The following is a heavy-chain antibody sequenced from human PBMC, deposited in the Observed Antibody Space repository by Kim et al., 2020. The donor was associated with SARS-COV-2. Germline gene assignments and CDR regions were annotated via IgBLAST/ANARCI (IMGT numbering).Heavy chain of an antibody. D-gene: IGHD4-17*01. CDR3: VRDQGGDYLWWLDP. Sequence: SETLSLTCTVSGGTISSGGYYWSRIRQHPGKDLEWIGYIYYSGRSYYNPSINRRVTIPVDTFNNQFSLKTSPVTAEDPAGYYRVRDQGGDYLWWLDPWG. J-gene: IGHJ5*02. V-gene: IGHV4-31*03. CDR2: IYYSGRS. CDR1: GGTISSGGYY.